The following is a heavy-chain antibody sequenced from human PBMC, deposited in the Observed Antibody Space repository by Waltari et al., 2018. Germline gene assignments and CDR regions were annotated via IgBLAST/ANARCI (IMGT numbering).Heavy chain of an antibody. CDR2: IKQDGSEK. Sequence: EVQLVESGGGLVQPGGSLRLSCAASGFTFSSYWMSWVRQAPGKGLEWVANIKQDGSEKYYVDYVKGRFTISRDNAKNSLYLQMNSLRAEDTAVYYCARDMSSGWYMYWGQGTLVTVSS. J-gene: IGHJ4*02. V-gene: IGHV3-7*01. CDR1: GFTFSSYW. CDR3: ARDMSSGWYMY. D-gene: IGHD6-19*01.